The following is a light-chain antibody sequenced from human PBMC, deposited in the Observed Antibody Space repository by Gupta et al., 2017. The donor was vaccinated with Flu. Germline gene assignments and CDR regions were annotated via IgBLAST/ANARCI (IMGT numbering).Light chain of an antibody. J-gene: IGKJ1*01. V-gene: IGKV1-5*03. CDR1: KNINSW. Sequence: DIQMTQSPSTLSAAIGDRVTITCRASKNINSWLAWYQQKPEKAPKLLIYKASTLQSGVPSRCTGSGFGTESTLTVSSLQRGGLASYYCQGDDAYSPSTFGQGTKVEIK. CDR3: QGDDAYSPST. CDR2: KAS.